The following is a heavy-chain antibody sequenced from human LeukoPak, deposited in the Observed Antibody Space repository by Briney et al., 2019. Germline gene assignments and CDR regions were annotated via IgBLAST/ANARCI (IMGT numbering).Heavy chain of an antibody. CDR2: ISPSGDIT. CDR1: GFTFSNHG. J-gene: IGHJ4*02. Sequence: GGSLRLSCAASGFTFSNHGMNWVRQAPGKGLEWVSGISPSGDITYYADSVRGRFTISRDNSKNTLYLEVISLTAEDTAVYYCAKDDAWLRFGEWSQGTLVTVSS. D-gene: IGHD3-10*01. CDR3: AKDDAWLRFGE. V-gene: IGHV3-23*01.